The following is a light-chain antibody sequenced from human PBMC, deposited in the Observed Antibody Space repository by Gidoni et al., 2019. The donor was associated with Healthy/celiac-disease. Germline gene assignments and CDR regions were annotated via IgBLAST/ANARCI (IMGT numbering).Light chain of an antibody. Sequence: QSALTQPASVSGSPGQSITISCTGPSSDVGGYNYVSWYHKHPGKAPKLIIYYVSNRPSGVSNRFSGSKSGNTASLTISGLQAEDEADYYCSSYTSSSTVVFGGGTKLTVL. CDR3: SSYTSSSTVV. CDR2: YVS. V-gene: IGLV2-14*03. J-gene: IGLJ2*01. CDR1: SSDVGGYNY.